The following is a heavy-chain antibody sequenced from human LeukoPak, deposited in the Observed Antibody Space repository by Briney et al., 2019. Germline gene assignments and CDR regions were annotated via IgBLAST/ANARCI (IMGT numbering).Heavy chain of an antibody. J-gene: IGHJ4*02. D-gene: IGHD5-18*01. CDR2: VTPSGDPT. CDR3: AKSWIQLWLLDY. CDR1: GFTFSTHG. Sequence: GGSLRLSCAGSGFTFSTHGMNWVRQAPGKGLEWVSGVTPSGDPTYYADSVKGRFIISRDNSKNTLYLQMNSLRAEDTAVYYCAKSWIQLWLLDYWGQGTLVTVSS. V-gene: IGHV3-23*01.